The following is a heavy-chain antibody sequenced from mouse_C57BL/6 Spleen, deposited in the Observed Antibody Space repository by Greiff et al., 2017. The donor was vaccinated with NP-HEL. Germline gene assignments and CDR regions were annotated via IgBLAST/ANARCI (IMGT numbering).Heavy chain of an antibody. J-gene: IGHJ2*01. CDR2: IDPEDGET. CDR3: ARSGGWLYAYFDY. CDR1: GFNIKDYY. Sequence: VQLKESGAELVKPGASVKLSCTASGFNIKDYYMHWVKQRTEQGLEWIGRIDPEDGETKYAPKFQGKATITADTSANTAYLQLSSLTSEDTAVYYCARSGGWLYAYFDYWGQGTTLTVSS. D-gene: IGHD1-1*01. V-gene: IGHV14-2*01.